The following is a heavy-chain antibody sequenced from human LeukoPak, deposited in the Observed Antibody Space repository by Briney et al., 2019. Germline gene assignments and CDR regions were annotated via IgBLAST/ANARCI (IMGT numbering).Heavy chain of an antibody. CDR2: IYSGGST. J-gene: IGHJ3*02. Sequence: PGGSLRLSCAASGFTVSSNYMSWVRQAPGKGLEWVSVIYSGGSTYYADSVKGRFTISRDNAKNTLYLQLNSLRAEDTAVYYCARDRVPKYYYDSSGYYGYAFDIWGQGTMVTVSS. CDR1: GFTVSSNY. V-gene: IGHV3-53*01. D-gene: IGHD3-22*01. CDR3: ARDRVPKYYYDSSGYYGYAFDI.